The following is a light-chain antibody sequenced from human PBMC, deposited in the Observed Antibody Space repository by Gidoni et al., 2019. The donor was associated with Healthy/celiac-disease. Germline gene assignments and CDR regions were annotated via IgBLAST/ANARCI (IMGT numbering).Light chain of an antibody. J-gene: IGKJ2*01. CDR3: QQRSNWPPEYT. CDR2: DAS. V-gene: IGKV3-11*01. Sequence: EIVLTQSPATLSLSPGERDTLSCRASQSVSSYLAWYQQKPCQAPRLLIYDASNRATGIPARFSGSGSGTDFTLTISSLEPEDFAVYYCQQRSNWPPEYTFXXXTKLEIK. CDR1: QSVSSY.